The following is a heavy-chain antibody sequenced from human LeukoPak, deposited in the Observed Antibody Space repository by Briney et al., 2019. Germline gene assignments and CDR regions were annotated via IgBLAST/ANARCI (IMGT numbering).Heavy chain of an antibody. CDR2: ISGSGTT. CDR3: ARRRLLPDY. J-gene: IGHJ4*02. D-gene: IGHD2-2*01. CDR1: GFTFSSYG. Sequence: PGGSLRLSCAASGFTFSSYGMSWVRQAPGKGLEWVSAISGSGTTYYADSVKGRFTISRDNSKNTLYLQMNSLRAEDTAVYYCARRRLLPDYWGQGTLVTVSS. V-gene: IGHV3-23*01.